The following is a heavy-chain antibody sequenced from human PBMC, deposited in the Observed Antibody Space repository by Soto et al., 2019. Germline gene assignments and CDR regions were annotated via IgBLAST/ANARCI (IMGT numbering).Heavy chain of an antibody. CDR3: ARATYYYDSSDYRNWFDP. CDR1: GYSFTSYY. D-gene: IGHD3-22*01. CDR2: INPSGGGT. J-gene: IGHJ5*02. V-gene: IGHV1-46*01. Sequence: ASVKVSCKASGYSFTSYYMHWVRQAPGQGLEWMGIINPSGGGTTYAQKFQGRVTMTSDTSTSTVYMELSSLRSEDTAVYYCARATYYYDSSDYRNWFDPWGQGTLVTVSS.